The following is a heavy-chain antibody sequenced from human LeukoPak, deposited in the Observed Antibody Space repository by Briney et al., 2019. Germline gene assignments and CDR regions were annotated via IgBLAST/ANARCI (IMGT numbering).Heavy chain of an antibody. CDR3: AREQDYYDSSGSDY. CDR1: GFTFSDYY. D-gene: IGHD3-22*01. Sequence: PGGSLRLSCAASGFTFSDYYMSWIRQAPGKGLERVSYISSSGSTIYYADSVKGRFTISRDNAKNSLYLQMNSLRAEDTAVYYCAREQDYYDSSGSDYWGQGTLVTVSS. J-gene: IGHJ4*02. V-gene: IGHV3-11*01. CDR2: ISSSGSTI.